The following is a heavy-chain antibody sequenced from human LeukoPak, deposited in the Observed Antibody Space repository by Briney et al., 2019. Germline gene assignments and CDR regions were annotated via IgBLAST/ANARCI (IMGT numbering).Heavy chain of an antibody. J-gene: IGHJ4*02. CDR3: ARGLYCSGGSCRGPNFDY. D-gene: IGHD2-15*01. V-gene: IGHV1-2*06. Sequence: ASVKVSCKASGGTFSSYAISWVRQAPGQGLEWMGRINPNSGGTNYAQKFQGRVTMTRDTSISTAYMELSRLRSDDTAVYYCARGLYCSGGSCRGPNFDYWGQGTLVTVSS. CDR2: INPNSGGT. CDR1: GGTFSSYA.